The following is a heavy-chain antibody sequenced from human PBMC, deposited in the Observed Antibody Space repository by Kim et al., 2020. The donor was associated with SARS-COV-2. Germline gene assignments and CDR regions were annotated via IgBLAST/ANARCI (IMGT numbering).Heavy chain of an antibody. V-gene: IGHV4-34*01. CDR3: ARGRSSSWYRWYFDP. CDR1: GGSFSGYY. J-gene: IGHJ2*01. Sequence: SETLSLTCAVYGGSFSGYYWSWIRQPPGKGLEWIGEINHSGSTNYNPSLKSRVTISVDTSKNQFSLKLSSVTAADTAVYYCARGRSSSWYRWYFDPWGRGTLVTVSS. D-gene: IGHD6-13*01. CDR2: INHSGST.